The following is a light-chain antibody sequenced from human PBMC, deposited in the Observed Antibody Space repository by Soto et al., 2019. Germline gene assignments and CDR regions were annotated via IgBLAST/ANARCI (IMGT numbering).Light chain of an antibody. J-gene: IGKJ2*01. V-gene: IGKV3-20*01. CDR3: QQYGSSPPYT. CDR2: GAS. Sequence: EIVLTQSPGTLSLSPGERATLSCRASQSISSNYLAWYQKKHGQAPRLLIYGASSRATGIPDRFSGGGSGTDFTLTISRLEPEDFAVYYCQQYGSSPPYTFGQGTKLEIK. CDR1: QSISSNY.